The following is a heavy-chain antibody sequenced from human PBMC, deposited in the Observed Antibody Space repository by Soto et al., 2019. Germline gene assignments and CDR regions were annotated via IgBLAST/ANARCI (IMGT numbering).Heavy chain of an antibody. Sequence: ASVKVSCKASGYTFTSYGISWVRQAPGQGLEWMGWISAYNGNTNYAQKLQGRVTMTTDTSTSTAYMELSSLRSEDTAVYYCARTNARTMGFDPWGQGTLVTVSS. D-gene: IGHD2-8*01. CDR2: ISAYNGNT. J-gene: IGHJ5*02. V-gene: IGHV1-18*01. CDR1: GYTFTSYG. CDR3: ARTNARTMGFDP.